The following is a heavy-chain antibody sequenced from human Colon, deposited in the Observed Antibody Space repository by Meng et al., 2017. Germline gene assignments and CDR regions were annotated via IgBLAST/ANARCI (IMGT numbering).Heavy chain of an antibody. Sequence: QVQLVQSAAEVRKPGASVKVTCKASGYTFTSSDINWVRQATGRGLEWLGWMNPNNGNTGSAQKFQGRVSMTRDTSIGTAYMELSGLTSEDTAVYYCARTAMLDSWGQGTLVTVSS. D-gene: IGHD2-2*01. CDR2: MNPNNGNT. J-gene: IGHJ5*01. CDR1: GYTFTSSD. V-gene: IGHV1-8*01. CDR3: ARTAMLDS.